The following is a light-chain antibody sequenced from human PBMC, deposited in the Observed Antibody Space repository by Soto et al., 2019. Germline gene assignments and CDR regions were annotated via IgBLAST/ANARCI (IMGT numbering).Light chain of an antibody. V-gene: IGLV1-51*01. CDR1: SSNIGGNS. CDR2: DDD. J-gene: IGLJ1*01. Sequence: QSVMTQPPSVSAAPGQKVTISCSGSSSNIGGNSVSWYQQLPGTAPKLLIYDDDKRPSGIPDRFSGSKSGTSATLGITGFQTGDEADYYCAAWDDSLNGHDVFGTGTKLTVL. CDR3: AAWDDSLNGHDV.